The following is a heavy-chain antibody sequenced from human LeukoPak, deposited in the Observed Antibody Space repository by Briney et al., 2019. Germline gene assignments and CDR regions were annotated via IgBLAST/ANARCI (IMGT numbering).Heavy chain of an antibody. D-gene: IGHD2-15*01. V-gene: IGHV3-21*01. J-gene: IGHJ6*02. CDR3: ARDLRGVADYYYGMDV. Sequence: PGGSLRLSCAASGFSFSSYNMNWVRQAPGKGLEWVSSISSSSSYIYYADSVKGRFTISRDNSKNSLYLQMNSLRAEDTAVYYCARDLRGVADYYYGMDVWGQGTTVTVSS. CDR1: GFSFSSYN. CDR2: ISSSSSYI.